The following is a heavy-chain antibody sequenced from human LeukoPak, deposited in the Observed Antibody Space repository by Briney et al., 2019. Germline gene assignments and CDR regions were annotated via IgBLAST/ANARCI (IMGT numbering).Heavy chain of an antibody. J-gene: IGHJ4*02. CDR2: ISYDGSNK. CDR1: GFTFSSYG. V-gene: IGHV3-30*18. Sequence: GRSLRLSCAASGFTFSSYGMHWVRQAPGKGLGWVAVISYDGSNKYYADSVKGRFTISRDNSKNTLYLQMNSLRAEDTAVYYCAKDRVRDYGDEYYFDYWGQGTLVTVSS. D-gene: IGHD4-17*01. CDR3: AKDRVRDYGDEYYFDY.